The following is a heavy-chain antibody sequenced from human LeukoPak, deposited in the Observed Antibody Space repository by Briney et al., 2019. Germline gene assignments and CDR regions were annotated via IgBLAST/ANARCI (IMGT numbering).Heavy chain of an antibody. D-gene: IGHD5-18*01. CDR2: IKEDGSED. V-gene: IGHV3-7*03. CDR3: ARAWIELWSHDY. Sequence: GGSLRLSCAASGITFSRAWMSWVRQAPGKGLEWVANIKEDGSEDYYADSVKGRFAISKDNAKNSLYLQMNSLRAEDTAVYYCARAWIELWSHDYWGQGTLVTVSS. CDR1: GITFSRAW. J-gene: IGHJ4*02.